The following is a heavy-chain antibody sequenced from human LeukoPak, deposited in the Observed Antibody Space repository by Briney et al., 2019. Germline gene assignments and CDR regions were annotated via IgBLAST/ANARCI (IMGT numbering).Heavy chain of an antibody. J-gene: IGHJ6*03. V-gene: IGHV4-61*02. CDR2: IYTTGST. CDR1: GGSISSGSYY. Sequence: SETLSLTCTVSGGSISSGSYYWSWIRQPAGKGLEWIGRIYTTGSTNYNPSLKSRVTISVDTSKNQFSLKLSSVTAADTAVYYCARVSFGSGYYDYMDVWGKGTTVTVSS. D-gene: IGHD3-10*01. CDR3: ARVSFGSGYYDYMDV.